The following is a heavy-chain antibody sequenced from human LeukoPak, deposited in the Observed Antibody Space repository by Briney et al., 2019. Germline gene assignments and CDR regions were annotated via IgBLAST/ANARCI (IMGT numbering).Heavy chain of an antibody. J-gene: IGHJ6*04. CDR1: AGSFSGYY. V-gene: IGHV4-34*01. Sequence: ASETLSLTCAVYAGSFSGYYWSWIRQPPGKGLEWIGEINHSGSTNYNPSLKSRVTISVDTSKNQFSLKLSSVTAADTAVYYCARGRHPYCSGGSCYYYGMDVWGKGTTVTVSS. D-gene: IGHD2-15*01. CDR3: ARGRHPYCSGGSCYYYGMDV. CDR2: INHSGST.